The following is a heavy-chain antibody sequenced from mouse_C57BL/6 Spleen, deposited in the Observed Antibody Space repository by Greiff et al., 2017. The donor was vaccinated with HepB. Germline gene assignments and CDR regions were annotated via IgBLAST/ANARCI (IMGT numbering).Heavy chain of an antibody. CDR2: IYPRSGNT. V-gene: IGHV1-81*01. CDR1: GYTFTSYG. Sequence: QVQLQQSGAELARPGASVKLSCKASGYTFTSYGISWVKQRTGQGLEWIGEIYPRSGNTYYNEKFKGKATLTADKYSSTAYMELRSLTSEDYAVYFCAGNYVEDYAMDYWGQGTSVTVSS. D-gene: IGHD2-1*01. CDR3: AGNYVEDYAMDY. J-gene: IGHJ4*01.